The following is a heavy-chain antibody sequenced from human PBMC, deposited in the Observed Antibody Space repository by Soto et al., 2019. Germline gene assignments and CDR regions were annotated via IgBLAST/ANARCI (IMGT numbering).Heavy chain of an antibody. J-gene: IGHJ6*03. V-gene: IGHV3-23*01. CDR1: GFTFSSYA. CDR3: AKDQVDGGEYYYYMDV. CDR2: ISGSGGST. Sequence: PGGSLRLSCAASGFTFSSYAMSWVRQAPGKGLEWVSAISGSGGSTYYADSVKGRFTISRDNSKNTLYLQMNSLRAEDTAVYYCAKDQVDGGEYYYYMDVWGKGTTVTVSS. D-gene: IGHD2-15*01.